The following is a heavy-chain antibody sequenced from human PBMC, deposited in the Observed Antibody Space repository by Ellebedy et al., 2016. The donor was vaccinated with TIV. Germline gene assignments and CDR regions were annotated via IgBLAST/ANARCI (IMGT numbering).Heavy chain of an antibody. D-gene: IGHD3-10*01. CDR1: GFTFSSYG. Sequence: GESLKISCSASGFTFSSYGMHWVRQTPGKGLEWVAVLWYDGSAKYYAESVKGRFTISRDNSNNTLYLQLNSLRAEDTAVYYCARAPYRGSGGIDYWGQGTLVTVSS. CDR2: LWYDGSAK. V-gene: IGHV3-33*01. J-gene: IGHJ4*02. CDR3: ARAPYRGSGGIDY.